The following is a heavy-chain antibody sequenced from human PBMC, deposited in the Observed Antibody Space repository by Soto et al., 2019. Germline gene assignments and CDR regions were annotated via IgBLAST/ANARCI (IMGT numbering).Heavy chain of an antibody. J-gene: IGHJ4*02. CDR2: ISAYNGNT. V-gene: IGHV1-18*04. D-gene: IGHD3-22*01. CDR1: GYTFTCYY. CDR3: AREEMYYYYSSGYNRPNYFDY. Sequence: ASVKVSCKASGYTFTCYYMHWVRQAPGQGLEWMGWISAYNGNTNYAQKLQGRVTMTTDTSTSTAYMELRSLRSDDTAVYYCAREEMYYYYSSGYNRPNYFDYCGQRNLVPVSA.